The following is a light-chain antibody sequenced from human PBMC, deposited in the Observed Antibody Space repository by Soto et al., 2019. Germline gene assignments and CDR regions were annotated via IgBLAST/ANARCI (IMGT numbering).Light chain of an antibody. CDR2: DAF. V-gene: IGKV1-33*01. Sequence: DIQMIQSPSSLSASIGDRVTITCQASHEIDNFLNWYQQKPGKAPKLLIYDAFNLETGVPSRFSGSGSGTDFTLTISSLQPEDIATYYCQHYDFLLRRTFGQGTKVEIK. CDR3: QHYDFLLRRT. J-gene: IGKJ1*01. CDR1: HEIDNF.